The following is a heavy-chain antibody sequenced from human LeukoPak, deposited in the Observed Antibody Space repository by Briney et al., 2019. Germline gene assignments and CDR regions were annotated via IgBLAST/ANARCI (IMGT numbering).Heavy chain of an antibody. CDR3: ARDWNRAVVVPAATNWFDP. J-gene: IGHJ5*02. Sequence: ASVKVSCTASGYTFTSYGISRVRQAPGQGLEWMGWISAYNGNTNYAQKLQGRVTMTTDTSTSTAYMELRSLRSDDTAVYYCARDWNRAVVVPAATNWFDPWGQGTLVTVSS. V-gene: IGHV1-18*01. CDR1: GYTFTSYG. CDR2: ISAYNGNT. D-gene: IGHD2-2*01.